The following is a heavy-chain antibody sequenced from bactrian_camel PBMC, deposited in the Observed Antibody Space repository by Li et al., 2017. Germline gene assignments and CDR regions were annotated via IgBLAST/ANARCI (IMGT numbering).Heavy chain of an antibody. Sequence: HVQLVESGGGSVKAGGSLTLTCVASGYTYNHYCMGWFRQVPGREREGVASLTSGDAIHYADSVKGRFTVSRDNAKNTLYLQLNSLKIEDTAMYYCAPVVTEPRYWGRGTQVTVS. D-gene: IGHD2*01. CDR1: GYTYNHYC. J-gene: IGHJ4*01. V-gene: IGHV3S1*01. CDR3: APVVTEPRY. CDR2: LTSGDAI.